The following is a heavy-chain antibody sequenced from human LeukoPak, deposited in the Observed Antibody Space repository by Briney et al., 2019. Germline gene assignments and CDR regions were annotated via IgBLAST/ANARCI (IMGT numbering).Heavy chain of an antibody. CDR3: RLTRHSSSWYSYYYYYGMDV. Sequence: SETLSLTCTVSGGSISSSSYYWGWIRQPPGKGLEWIGSIYYSGSTYYNPSLKSRVTISVDTSKNQFSLKLSSVTAADTAVYYCRLTRHSSSWYSYYYYYGMDVWGQGTTVTVSS. D-gene: IGHD6-13*01. J-gene: IGHJ6*02. V-gene: IGHV4-39*01. CDR1: GGSISSSSYY. CDR2: IYYSGST.